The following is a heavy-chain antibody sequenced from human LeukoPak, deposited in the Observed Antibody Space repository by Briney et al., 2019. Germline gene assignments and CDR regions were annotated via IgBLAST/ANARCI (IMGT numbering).Heavy chain of an antibody. CDR1: GVSTSTYY. V-gene: IGHV4-34*01. J-gene: IGHJ6*02. D-gene: IGHD2-2*01. CDR2: INHSGST. Sequence: PSETLSLTCTVSGVSTSTYYWSWIRQPPGKGLEWIGEINHSGSTNYNPSLKRRVTISVDTSKNQFSLKLSSVTAADTAVYYCAREGEIVVVPAAKGVDVWGQGTTVTVSS. CDR3: AREGEIVVVPAAKGVDV.